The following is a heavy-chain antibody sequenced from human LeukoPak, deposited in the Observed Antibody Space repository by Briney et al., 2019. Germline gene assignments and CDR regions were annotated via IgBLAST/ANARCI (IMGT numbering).Heavy chain of an antibody. CDR2: FYSDGSI. D-gene: IGHD1-14*01. CDR3: VREALTNSRVPDGRDV. CDR1: GLIVSRNY. Sequence: GGSLRLSCAASGLIVSRNYMGWVRQAPGRGLEWVSAFYSDGSIYVADSVKGRFTISKDTSKNTVYLQMNSLRVEDTAVYYCVREALTNSRVPDGRDVGGGGTTVTVS. J-gene: IGHJ6*02. V-gene: IGHV3-53*01.